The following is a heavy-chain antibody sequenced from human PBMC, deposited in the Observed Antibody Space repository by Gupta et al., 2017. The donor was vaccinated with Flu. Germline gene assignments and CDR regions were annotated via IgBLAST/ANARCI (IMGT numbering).Heavy chain of an antibody. CDR2: ISWDGGST. CDR1: GFTFDDYA. J-gene: IGHJ4*02. Sequence: EVQLVESGGVVVQPGGSLRLSCAASGFTFDDYAMHWVRQAPGKGLEWVSLISWDGGSTYYADSVKGRFTISRDNSKNSLYLQMNSLRAEDTALYYCAKDTAGTGTYYFDYWGQGTLVTVSS. V-gene: IGHV3-43D*04. CDR3: AKDTAGTGTYYFDY. D-gene: IGHD6-13*01.